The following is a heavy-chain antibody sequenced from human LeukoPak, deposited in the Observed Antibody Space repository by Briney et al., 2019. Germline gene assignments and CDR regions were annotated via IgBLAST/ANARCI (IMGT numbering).Heavy chain of an antibody. V-gene: IGHV3-20*04. CDR3: AREGGSGSRYGWGYYYMDV. J-gene: IGHJ6*03. CDR2: INWNGGST. Sequence: PGGSLTLSCAASGFTFGDYGMSWVRQAPGKGLEWVSGINWNGGSTGYADSVKGRFTISRDNANNSLYLQMNSLRAEDTALYYCAREGGSGSRYGWGYYYMDVWGKGTTVTVSS. D-gene: IGHD3-10*01. CDR1: GFTFGDYG.